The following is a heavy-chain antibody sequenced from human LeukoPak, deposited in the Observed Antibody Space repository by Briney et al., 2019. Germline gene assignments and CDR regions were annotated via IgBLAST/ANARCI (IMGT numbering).Heavy chain of an antibody. CDR2: SKSDGSST. D-gene: IGHD2-15*01. J-gene: IGHJ3*02. V-gene: IGHV3-74*01. CDR1: GFTFSGDW. CDR3: ARVLPRPGGQTHASYI. Sequence: PGGSLRLSCAVSGFTFSGDWMHWVRQAPGKGLVWVSRSKSDGSSTSYADSVKGRFTISRDNAKNTLYLQMNSLRTEDTAVYYCARVLPRPGGQTHASYIWGPGTMVTVS.